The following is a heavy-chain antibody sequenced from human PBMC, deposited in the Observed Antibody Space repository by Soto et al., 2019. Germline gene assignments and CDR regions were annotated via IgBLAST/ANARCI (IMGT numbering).Heavy chain of an antibody. CDR3: CVVKRLDQYSTSGYWFDP. Sequence: GGSLRLSCAASGFTFSHAWMSWVRQAPGKGLEWVGRIKSKADGETKDYGAPVRGRFTISRDDAKDTLYLQMNSLRIEDTAVYYCCVVKRLDQYSTSGYWFDPWGPGTLVTVSS. CDR1: GFTFSHAW. D-gene: IGHD2-15*01. V-gene: IGHV3-15*01. J-gene: IGHJ5*02. CDR2: IKSKADGETK.